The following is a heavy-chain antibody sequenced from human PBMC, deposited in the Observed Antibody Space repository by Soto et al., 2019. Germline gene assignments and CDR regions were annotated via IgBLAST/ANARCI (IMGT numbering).Heavy chain of an antibody. D-gene: IGHD2-8*01. CDR1: GYTFTSYY. J-gene: IGHJ4*02. CDR2: INPSGGST. CDR3: ARGTYHLGYCTNGLCSRNSLDY. V-gene: IGHV1-46*01. Sequence: QVQLVQSGAEVKKPGASVKVSCKASGYTFTSYYMHWVRQAPGQGLEWMGIINPSGGSTSYAQKFQGRVTMTRDTSTSTVYMELSSLRSEDTAVYYCARGTYHLGYCTNGLCSRNSLDYWGQGGLVTVSS.